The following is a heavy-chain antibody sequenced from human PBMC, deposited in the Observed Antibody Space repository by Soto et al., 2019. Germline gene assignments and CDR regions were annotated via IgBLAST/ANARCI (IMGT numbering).Heavy chain of an antibody. CDR3: ARNRYYYDISGYSSGMAV. Sequence: GGSLRLSCAASGFTFSSYAMSWVRQAPGKGLEWVSAISGSGGSTYYADSVKGRFTISRDNSKNTLYLQMNSLRAEDTAVYYYARNRYYYDISGYSSGMAVWGQGTMVTVSS. CDR2: ISGSGGST. CDR1: GFTFSSYA. D-gene: IGHD3-22*01. V-gene: IGHV3-23*01. J-gene: IGHJ6*02.